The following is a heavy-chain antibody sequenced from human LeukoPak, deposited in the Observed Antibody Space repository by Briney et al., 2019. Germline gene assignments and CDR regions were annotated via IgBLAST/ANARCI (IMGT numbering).Heavy chain of an antibody. Sequence: GRSLRLSCAASGFTFSSYWMHWVRQAPGKGLVWVSRINSDGSSTSYADSVKGRFTISRDNAKNTLYLQMNSLRAEDTAVYYCAREYDSSGYSDFDYWGQGTLVTVSS. V-gene: IGHV3-74*01. D-gene: IGHD3-22*01. CDR3: AREYDSSGYSDFDY. CDR1: GFTFSSYW. J-gene: IGHJ4*02. CDR2: INSDGSST.